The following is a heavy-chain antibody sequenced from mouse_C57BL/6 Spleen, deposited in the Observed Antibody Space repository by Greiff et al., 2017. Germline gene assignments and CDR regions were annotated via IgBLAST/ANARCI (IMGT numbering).Heavy chain of an antibody. Sequence: QVQLQQPGAELVKPGASVKMSCKASGYTFTSYWITWVKQRPGQGLEWIGDIYPGSGSTNYNEKFKSKATLTVDTSSSTAYMQLSSLTSEDSAVDNCARGYGSRGVFDYWGQGTTLTVSS. CDR3: ARGYGSRGVFDY. J-gene: IGHJ2*01. D-gene: IGHD1-1*01. CDR1: GYTFTSYW. CDR2: IYPGSGST. V-gene: IGHV1-55*01.